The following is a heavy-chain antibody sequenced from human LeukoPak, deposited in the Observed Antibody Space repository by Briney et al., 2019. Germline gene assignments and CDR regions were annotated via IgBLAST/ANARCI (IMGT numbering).Heavy chain of an antibody. J-gene: IGHJ4*02. V-gene: IGHV4-59*01. CDR2: IYYSGST. Sequence: LETLSLTCAVSGGSISSYYWTWIRQPPGKGLEWIGYIYYSGSTNYNPSLKSRVTISVDTSKNQFSLKLSSVTAADTAVYYCARTRVPAATYFDYWGQGTLVTVSS. D-gene: IGHD2-2*01. CDR1: GGSISSYY. CDR3: ARTRVPAATYFDY.